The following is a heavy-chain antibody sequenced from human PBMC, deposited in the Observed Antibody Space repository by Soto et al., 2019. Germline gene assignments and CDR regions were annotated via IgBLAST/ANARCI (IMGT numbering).Heavy chain of an antibody. CDR1: GGSISSYY. CDR3: ARLPYGDYGGFAFDI. CDR2: IYYSGST. D-gene: IGHD4-17*01. V-gene: IGHV4-59*08. Sequence: QVQLQESGPGLVKPSETLSLTCTVSGGSISSYYWSWIRQPPGKGLEWIGYIYYSGSTNYNPSLKSRVTISVDPSKNQFSLKLSAVTAADTAVYYCARLPYGDYGGFAFDIWGQGTMVTVSS. J-gene: IGHJ3*02.